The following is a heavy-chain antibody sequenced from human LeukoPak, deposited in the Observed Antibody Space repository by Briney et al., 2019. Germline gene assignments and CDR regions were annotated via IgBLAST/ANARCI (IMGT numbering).Heavy chain of an antibody. CDR3: ARDGGIAAAIGDSDD. D-gene: IGHD6-13*01. CDR2: IGSSDSTT. Sequence: PGGSLRLSCVASGFTFGIYEMNWVRQAPGKGLEWLSYIGSSDSTTHYADSVKGRFTISRDNAKNSLYLQMNSLRAEDTAVYYCARDGGIAAAIGDSDDWGQGTLVTVSS. V-gene: IGHV3-48*03. CDR1: GFTFGIYE. J-gene: IGHJ4*02.